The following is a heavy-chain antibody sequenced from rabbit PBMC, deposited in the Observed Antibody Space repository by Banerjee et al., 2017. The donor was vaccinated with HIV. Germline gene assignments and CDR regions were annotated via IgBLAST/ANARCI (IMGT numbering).Heavy chain of an antibody. CDR3: ARAAGYAGYGYATGFNL. CDR2: IYNGDDST. J-gene: IGHJ4*01. V-gene: IGHV1S45*01. Sequence: QEQLEESGGGLVKPGGTLTLTCKASGIDFSSYYYMCWVRQAPGKGLEWIACIYNGDDSTYYASWAKGRFTISKTSSTTVILQMTSLAVADTATYFCARAAGYAGYGYATGFNLWGPGTLVTVS. CDR1: GIDFSSYYY. D-gene: IGHD6-1*01.